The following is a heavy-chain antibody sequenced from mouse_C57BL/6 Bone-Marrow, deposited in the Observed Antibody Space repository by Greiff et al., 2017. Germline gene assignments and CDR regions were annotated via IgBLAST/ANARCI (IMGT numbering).Heavy chain of an antibody. Sequence: EVQLQQSGPELVKPGASVKISCKASGYSFTGYYMPWVKQSHGNFLEWIGYIYPYNGVFNYKEKFKGKATLTEDKSSSTAYMELRSLTSEDSAVYYCSRSGLAWFAYWGQGTLVTVSA. D-gene: IGHD3-2*02. J-gene: IGHJ3*01. CDR3: SRSGLAWFAY. CDR2: IYPYNGVF. CDR1: GYSFTGYY. V-gene: IGHV1-31*01.